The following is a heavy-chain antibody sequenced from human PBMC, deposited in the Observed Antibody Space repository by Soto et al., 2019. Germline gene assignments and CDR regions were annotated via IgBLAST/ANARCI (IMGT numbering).Heavy chain of an antibody. CDR3: ARSSYDDILTGRSMDV. CDR1: GFTFSNYY. CDR2: ISYDGRTK. D-gene: IGHD3-9*01. Sequence: QVQLVESGGGVVQPGTSLRLSCVASGFTFSNYYMHWVRQAPGKGLEWVAVISYDGRTKYYADSVKGRFTISRDNSKKTVYLQMNSLRGDDTAVNYCARSSYDDILTGRSMDVWGQGTTVAVSS. J-gene: IGHJ6*02. V-gene: IGHV3-30*03.